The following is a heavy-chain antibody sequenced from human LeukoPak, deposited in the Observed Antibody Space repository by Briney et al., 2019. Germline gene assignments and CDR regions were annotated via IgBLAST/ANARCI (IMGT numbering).Heavy chain of an antibody. CDR1: GGSISGYY. CDR3: ARKKGGCSGDNCPLGY. V-gene: IGHV4-59*01. Sequence: PSETLSLTCSVSGGSISGYYWSWIRQPPGKGLEWIGYIHNTGRTNYNPSLKNRISISVDTYKNQFSLKLNSVTAADTAVYYCARKKGGCSGDNCPLGYWGQGTLVTVSS. J-gene: IGHJ4*02. D-gene: IGHD2-15*01. CDR2: IHNTGRT.